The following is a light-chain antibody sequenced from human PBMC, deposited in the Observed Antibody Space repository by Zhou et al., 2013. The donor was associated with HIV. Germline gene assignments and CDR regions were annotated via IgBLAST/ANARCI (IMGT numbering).Light chain of an antibody. CDR3: QQYGSSPRIT. J-gene: IGKJ5*01. V-gene: IGKV3-15*01. CDR2: GTS. CDR1: QNVFSN. Sequence: EVVMTQSPSTLSVSPGDRVTLSCRASQNVFSNLAWYQQKPGQAPRLLIYGTSTRATGVPARFSGSGSGTEFTLTISRLEPEDFAVYYCQQYGSSPRITFGQGTRLEIK.